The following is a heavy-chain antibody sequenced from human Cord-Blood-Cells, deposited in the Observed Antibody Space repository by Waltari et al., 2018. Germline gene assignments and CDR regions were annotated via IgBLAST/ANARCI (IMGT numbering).Heavy chain of an antibody. J-gene: IGHJ3*02. CDR3: ASGKGDCSSTSCYDAFDI. V-gene: IGHV1-69*01. CDR2: IIPIFGTA. D-gene: IGHD2-2*01. CDR1: GGSFSSYA. Sequence: QVQLVQSGAEVKKHGSSVKVSCKASGGSFSSYAISWVRQAPGQGLEWMGGIIPIFGTANYAQKFQGRVTITADESTSTAYMELSSLRSEDTAVYYCASGKGDCSSTSCYDAFDIWGQGTMVTVSS.